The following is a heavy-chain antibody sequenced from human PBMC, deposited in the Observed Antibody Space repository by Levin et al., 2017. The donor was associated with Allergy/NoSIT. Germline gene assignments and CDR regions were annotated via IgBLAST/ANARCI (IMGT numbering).Heavy chain of an antibody. CDR1: GYTFTSYD. D-gene: IGHD1-1*01. Sequence: ASVKVSCKASGYTFTSYDINWVRQATGQGLEWMGWMNPNSGNTGYAQKFQGRVTMTRNTSISTAYMELSSLRSEDTAVYYCARGRNWNDLDAFDIWGQGTMVTVSS. CDR2: MNPNSGNT. CDR3: ARGRNWNDLDAFDI. J-gene: IGHJ3*02. V-gene: IGHV1-8*01.